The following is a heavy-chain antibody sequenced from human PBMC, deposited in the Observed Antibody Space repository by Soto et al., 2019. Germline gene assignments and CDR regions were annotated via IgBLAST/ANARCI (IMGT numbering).Heavy chain of an antibody. J-gene: IGHJ3*02. D-gene: IGHD6-19*01. CDR3: AKERDSSGWYCDNAFDI. Sequence: EVQLLESGGGLVQPGGSLRLSCAASGFTFSSYAMSWVRQAPGKGLEWVSAISGSGGSTYYADSVKGRFTISRDNSKNTLYLQMNSLRAEDTAVYYCAKERDSSGWYCDNAFDIWGQGTMVTVSS. V-gene: IGHV3-23*01. CDR2: ISGSGGST. CDR1: GFTFSSYA.